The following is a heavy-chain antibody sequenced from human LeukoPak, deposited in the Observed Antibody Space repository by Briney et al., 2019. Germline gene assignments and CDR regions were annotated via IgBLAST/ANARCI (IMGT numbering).Heavy chain of an antibody. CDR1: GFTFSSYD. J-gene: IGHJ4*02. Sequence: GGSLRLSCAASGFTFSSYDMHWVRQATGKGLEWVSAIGTAGDTYYPGSVKGRFTISRENAKNSLYLQMNSLRAGDTAVYYCARVNYDILTGYGALDYWGQGTLVTVSS. CDR3: ARVNYDILTGYGALDY. V-gene: IGHV3-13*01. D-gene: IGHD3-9*01. CDR2: IGTAGDT.